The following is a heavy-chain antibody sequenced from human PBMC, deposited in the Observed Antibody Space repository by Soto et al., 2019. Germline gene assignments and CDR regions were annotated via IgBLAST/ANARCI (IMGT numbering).Heavy chain of an antibody. Sequence: VQVYCQAPRGTLSSYAISWVRQAPGQGLEWMGGIIPIFGTANYAQKFQGRVTITADKSTSTAYMELSSLRSEDTAMYYCARLQPMYYFDYWGQGTLVTVSS. CDR1: RGTLSSYA. D-gene: IGHD4-4*01. CDR2: IIPIFGTA. CDR3: ARLQPMYYFDY. J-gene: IGHJ4*02. V-gene: IGHV1-69*06.